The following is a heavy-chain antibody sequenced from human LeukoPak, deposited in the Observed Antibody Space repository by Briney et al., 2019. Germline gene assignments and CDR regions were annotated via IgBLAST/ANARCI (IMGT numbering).Heavy chain of an antibody. CDR3: AKDRGLVSAFDI. Sequence: SETLSLTCTVSGGSISSGDYYWSWIRQPPGKGLEWIGYIYYSGSTYYNPSLKCRVTISVDTSKNQFSLKLSSVTAADTAVYYCAKDRGLVSAFDIWGQGTMVTVSS. D-gene: IGHD3-16*02. CDR2: IYYSGST. V-gene: IGHV4-30-4*01. CDR1: GGSISSGDYY. J-gene: IGHJ3*02.